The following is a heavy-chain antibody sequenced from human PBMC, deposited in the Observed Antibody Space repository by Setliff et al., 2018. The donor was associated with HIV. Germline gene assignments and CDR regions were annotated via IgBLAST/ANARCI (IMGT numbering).Heavy chain of an antibody. CDR1: GYTFTRYY. J-gene: IGHJ4*02. V-gene: IGHV1-46*01. CDR2: INPSSGST. CDR3: ARSLQWGCSSTTCYVGY. Sequence: RASVKVSCKASGYTFTRYYIHWVRQAPGQGLEWMGIINPSSGSTSFAQKFQGRVTMTRDTSTSTVYMELSSLRSEDTAVYYCARSLQWGCSSTTCYVGYWGQGTLVTVSS. D-gene: IGHD2-2*01.